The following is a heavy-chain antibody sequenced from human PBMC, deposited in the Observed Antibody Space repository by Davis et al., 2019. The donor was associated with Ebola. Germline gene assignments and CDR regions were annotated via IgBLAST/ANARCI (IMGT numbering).Heavy chain of an antibody. D-gene: IGHD3-22*01. CDR1: AFTFSSYS. CDR2: ISSSSSTI. J-gene: IGHJ6*04. V-gene: IGHV3-48*02. CDR3: AREGWKYYYDSSGYHTYYGMDV. Sequence: GESLKISCLDSAFTFSSYSMNWVRQAPGKGLEWVSYISSSSSTIYYADSVKGRFTISRDNAKNSLYLQMNSLRDEDTAVYYCAREGWKYYYDSSGYHTYYGMDVWGKGTTVTVSS.